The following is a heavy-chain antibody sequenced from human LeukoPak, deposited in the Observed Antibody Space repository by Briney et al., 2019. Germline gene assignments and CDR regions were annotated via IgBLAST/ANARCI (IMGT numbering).Heavy chain of an antibody. CDR2: INPNSGGT. D-gene: IGHD2-2*01. V-gene: IGHV1-2*02. J-gene: IGHJ6*03. CDR1: GYTFTGYY. CDR3: ARVVVVVPAANDYYYYMDV. Sequence: ASVKVSCKASGYTFTGYYMHWVRQAPGQGLEWMGWINPNSGGTNYAQKFQGRVTMTRDTSISTAYMELSRLRSDDTAVYYCARVVVVVPAANDYYYYMDVWGKGTTVTVSS.